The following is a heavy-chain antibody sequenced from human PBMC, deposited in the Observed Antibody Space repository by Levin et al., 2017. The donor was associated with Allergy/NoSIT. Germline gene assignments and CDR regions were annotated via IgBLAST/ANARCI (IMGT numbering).Heavy chain of an antibody. CDR3: ARGVATIGTAYDL. D-gene: IGHD6-13*01. CDR1: GGSFSGPY. CDR2: INHSGST. V-gene: IGHV4-34*01. Sequence: SQTLSLTCAVYGGSFSGPYWTWIRQFPGKGLEWIGEINHSGSTTYNPSLKSRVTVSVDTSKNQFSLKLSSVTAADTALYYCARGVATIGTAYDLWGQGTKVTVSS. J-gene: IGHJ3*01.